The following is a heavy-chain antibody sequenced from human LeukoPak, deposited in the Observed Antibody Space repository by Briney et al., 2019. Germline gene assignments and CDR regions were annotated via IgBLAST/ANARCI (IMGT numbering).Heavy chain of an antibody. CDR2: IYYSGST. Sequence: SETLSLTCTVSGGSISSYYWNWIRQPPAKGLEWIGYIYYSGSTNYNPSLKSRVTISVDTSKNQFSLKLSSVTAADTAVYYCAGRLWRRDGYNVSAFDIWGQGTMVTVSS. V-gene: IGHV4-59*01. CDR1: GGSISSYY. J-gene: IGHJ3*02. CDR3: AGRLWRRDGYNVSAFDI. D-gene: IGHD5-24*01.